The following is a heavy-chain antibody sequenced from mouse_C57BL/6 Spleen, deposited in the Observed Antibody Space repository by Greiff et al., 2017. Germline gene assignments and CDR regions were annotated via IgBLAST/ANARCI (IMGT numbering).Heavy chain of an antibody. Sequence: VQLQQSGPELVKPGASVKISCKASGYAFSSSWMNWVKQRPGKGLEWIGRIYPGDGDTNYNGKFKGKATLTADKSSSTAYMQLSSLTSEDSAVYFCARSYGNYVGDYWGQGTTLTVSS. CDR3: ARSYGNYVGDY. V-gene: IGHV1-82*01. D-gene: IGHD2-1*01. J-gene: IGHJ2*01. CDR2: IYPGDGDT. CDR1: GYAFSSSW.